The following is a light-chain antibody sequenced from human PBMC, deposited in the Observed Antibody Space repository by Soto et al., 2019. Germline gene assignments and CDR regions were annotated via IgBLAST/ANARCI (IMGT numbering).Light chain of an antibody. V-gene: IGKV3-15*01. CDR3: QQYNNWPPLT. CDR2: GAS. Sequence: EIVMTQSPATLSVSPGERATLSCRASQSVSSSLAWYQQKPGQAPRLLIYGASTRATGIPARFSGSGSGTEFTLTISILQSEDFSVYYCQQYNNWPPLTFGGGTKVEIK. J-gene: IGKJ4*01. CDR1: QSVSSS.